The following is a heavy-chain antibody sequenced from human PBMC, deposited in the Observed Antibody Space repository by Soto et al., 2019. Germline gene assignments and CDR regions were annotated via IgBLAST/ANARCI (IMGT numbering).Heavy chain of an antibody. CDR3: AHRRDSSVYFDH. Sequence: QITLKESGPTLVKPTQTLTLTCTFSGFSLTTSGVGVGWIRQPPGKALEWLALIYWDDDKRYSPSLKSRLTITKDTSKNQVVLTMTNMDAVDTDTYYCAHRRDSSVYFDHWGQGTRVTVSS. J-gene: IGHJ4*02. D-gene: IGHD3-22*01. V-gene: IGHV2-5*02. CDR1: GFSLTTSGVG. CDR2: IYWDDDK.